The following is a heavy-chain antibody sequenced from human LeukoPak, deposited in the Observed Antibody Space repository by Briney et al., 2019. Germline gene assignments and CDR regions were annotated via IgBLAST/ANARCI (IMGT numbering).Heavy chain of an antibody. CDR3: AKRSARRGFDY. V-gene: IGHV3-23*01. CDR1: GFTFSSYA. Sequence: GGSLKLSCAASGFTFSSYAMSWVRQAPGKALEWVSAISGSGGSTYYADSVKGRFTISRDNSKNTLYLQMNSLRAEDTAVYYCAKRSARRGFDYWGQGTLGTVSS. CDR2: ISGSGGST. J-gene: IGHJ4*02.